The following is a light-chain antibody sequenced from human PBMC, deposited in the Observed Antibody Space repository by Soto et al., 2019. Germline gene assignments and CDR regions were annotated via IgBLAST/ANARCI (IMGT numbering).Light chain of an antibody. CDR2: EGS. J-gene: IGLJ3*02. Sequence: QSALTQPASVSGSPGQSITISCTGTSSDVGSYNLVSWYQQHPGKAPKLMIYEGSKRPSGVSNRFSGSKSGNTASLTISGLQAEDEADYDCCSYAGSSTPWVFGGGTKLTVL. CDR1: SSDVGSYNL. V-gene: IGLV2-23*01. CDR3: CSYAGSSTPWV.